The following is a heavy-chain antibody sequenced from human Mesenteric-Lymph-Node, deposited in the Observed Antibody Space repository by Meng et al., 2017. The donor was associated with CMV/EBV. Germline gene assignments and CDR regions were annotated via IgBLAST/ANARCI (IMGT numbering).Heavy chain of an antibody. CDR2: VSYDGRNK. V-gene: IGHV3-30*18. CDR1: GFTFSDFA. D-gene: IGHD3-3*01. J-gene: IGHJ3*02. CDR3: AKSTGNYDFWSGHFGAFDM. Sequence: GGSLRLSCAASGFTFSDFAVHWVRQAPGRGLEWVTFVSYDGRNKDYRDSVKGRFTISRDNSKNTVHLQMNSLRSEDTAVYYCAKSTGNYDFWSGHFGAFDMWGQGTKVTVSS.